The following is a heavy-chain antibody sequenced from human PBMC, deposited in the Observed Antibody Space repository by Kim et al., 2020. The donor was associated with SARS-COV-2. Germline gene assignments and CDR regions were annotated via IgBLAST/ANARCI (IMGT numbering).Heavy chain of an antibody. CDR2: IKEDGSET. J-gene: IGHJ4*02. Sequence: GGSLRLFCVDAGFTFITNWMSWVRQAPGKGLEWVAKIKEDGSETYYVNSVAGRFTISRDNAKNLLYLQMNSLSAEDTAVYYCARDRRDSLDYWGQGTLVTVSS. CDR3: ARDRRDSLDY. CDR1: GFTFITNW. V-gene: IGHV3-7*01. D-gene: IGHD2-15*01.